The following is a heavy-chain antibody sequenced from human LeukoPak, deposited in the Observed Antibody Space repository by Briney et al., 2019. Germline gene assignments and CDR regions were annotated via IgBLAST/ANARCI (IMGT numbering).Heavy chain of an antibody. V-gene: IGHV3-74*01. CDR3: ARATGRGRYGRLDY. CDR1: GFTCSSLW. D-gene: IGHD1-26*01. CDR2: INSDGKIT. J-gene: IGHJ4*02. Sequence: GGSLRLSCAASGFTCSSLWMHWVRHAPGEGLVWGSRINSDGKITIYADSVKGRFTISRDNAKNTLYLQMNSLRAEDTAVDYCARATGRGRYGRLDYWGQGTLVTVSS.